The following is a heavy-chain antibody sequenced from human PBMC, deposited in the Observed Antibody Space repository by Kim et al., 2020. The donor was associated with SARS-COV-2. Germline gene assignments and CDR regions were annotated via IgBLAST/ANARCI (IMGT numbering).Heavy chain of an antibody. CDR1: GGTFSSYA. CDR3: AARSITMVRGPRYFDL. CDR2: IIPIFGTA. Sequence: SVKVSCKASGGTFSSYAISWVRQAPGQGLEWMGGIIPIFGTANYAQKFQGRVTITADESTSTAYMELSSLRSEDTAVYYCAARSITMVRGPRYFDLWGRGTLVTVSS. D-gene: IGHD3-10*01. V-gene: IGHV1-69*13. J-gene: IGHJ2*01.